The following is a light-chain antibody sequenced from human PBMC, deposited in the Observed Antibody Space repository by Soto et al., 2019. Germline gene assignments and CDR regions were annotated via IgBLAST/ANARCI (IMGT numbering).Light chain of an antibody. J-gene: IGKJ3*01. V-gene: IGKV3D-15*01. Sequence: EIVMTQSPATLSVSPGERATLSCRASQSISSNLAWYQQKLGQAPRLLIHSASIRATDIPDRFSGGGSGTDFSLTISRLQREDFAVYYCQQCGSPPFTLGPGTKVDIK. CDR2: SAS. CDR1: QSISSN. CDR3: QQCGSPPFT.